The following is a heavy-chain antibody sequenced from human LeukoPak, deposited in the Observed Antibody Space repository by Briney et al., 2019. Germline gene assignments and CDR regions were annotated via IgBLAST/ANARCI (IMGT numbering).Heavy chain of an antibody. CDR3: ARGGSRVTTINILDY. CDR1: GYTFSSYG. CDR2: IRVYNGDT. D-gene: IGHD5-24*01. V-gene: IGHV1-18*01. Sequence: GASVKVSCKPSGYTFSSYGISWVRQAPGQGLEWMGWIRVYNGDTNYAQKFKGRVTMTTDTSTNTAYMELRSLGSDDTAVYYCARGGSRVTTINILDYWGQGALVTVSS. J-gene: IGHJ4*02.